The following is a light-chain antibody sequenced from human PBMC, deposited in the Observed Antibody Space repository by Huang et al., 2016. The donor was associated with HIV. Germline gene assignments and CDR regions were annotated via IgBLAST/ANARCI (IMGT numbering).Light chain of an antibody. CDR1: QSVSDN. CDR3: QQYSRWPPA. V-gene: IGKV3-15*01. J-gene: IGKJ4*01. Sequence: EIVMTQSPPTLSVSPGERTARSCRASQSVSDNLAWYQQKPGQAPRVLIYGASTRATGIPARFSGSGSGTEFTLTIRSLQSEDVAVYYCQQYSRWPPAFGGGTKVEIK. CDR2: GAS.